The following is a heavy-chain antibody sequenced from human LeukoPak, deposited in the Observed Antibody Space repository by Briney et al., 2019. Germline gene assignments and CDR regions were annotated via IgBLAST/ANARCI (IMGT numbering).Heavy chain of an antibody. V-gene: IGHV1-2*04. D-gene: IGHD3-10*01. CDR2: INPNSGGT. J-gene: IGHJ3*02. CDR1: GYTFTGYY. Sequence: GASVKVSCKASGYTFTGYYMHWVRQAPGQGLEWMGWINPNSGGTNYAQKFQGWVTMTRDTSISTAYMELSRLRSDDTAVYYCARSWFGDGSDAFDIWGQGTMVTVSS. CDR3: ARSWFGDGSDAFDI.